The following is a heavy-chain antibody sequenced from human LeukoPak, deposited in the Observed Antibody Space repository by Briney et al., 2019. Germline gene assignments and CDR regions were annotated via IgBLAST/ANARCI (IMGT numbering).Heavy chain of an antibody. V-gene: IGHV3-30-3*01. CDR2: ISYDGSTK. CDR1: GFTFSRYA. J-gene: IGHJ4*02. Sequence: QPGRSLRLSCAASGFTFSRYALHWVRQAPGKGLEWVSFISYDGSTKDYADSVKGRFTISRDNSKNTLDLQMNSLRTEDTAVYYCARGVITAYAAFDYWGQGTLVTVSS. D-gene: IGHD2-21*02. CDR3: ARGVITAYAAFDY.